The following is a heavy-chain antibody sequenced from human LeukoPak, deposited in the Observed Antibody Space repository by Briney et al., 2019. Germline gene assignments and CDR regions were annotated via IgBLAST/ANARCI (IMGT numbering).Heavy chain of an antibody. D-gene: IGHD6-13*01. CDR1: GFTVSTNY. J-gene: IGHJ4*02. Sequence: GGSLRLSCAASGFTVSTNYMSWVRQAPGKGLEWVSVIYSGDTTFYADSVRGKFTISRDNSKNTLYLQMNSLRAEDTAVYYCARGRKDMMAAGLFDYWGQGTLVTVSS. CDR2: IYSGDTT. CDR3: ARGRKDMMAAGLFDY. V-gene: IGHV3-66*01.